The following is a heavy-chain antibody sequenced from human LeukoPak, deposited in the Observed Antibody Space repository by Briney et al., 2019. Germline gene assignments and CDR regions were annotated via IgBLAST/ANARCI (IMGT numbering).Heavy chain of an antibody. D-gene: IGHD6-19*01. Sequence: SETLSLTCTVSGGSISSYYWSWIRQPAGKGLEWIGRIYTSGSTNYNPSLKSRVTMSVDTSKNQFSLKLCSVTAADTAVYYCARDVAVAGTFAGFDYWGQGTLVTVSS. CDR1: GGSISSYY. CDR3: ARDVAVAGTFAGFDY. V-gene: IGHV4-4*07. J-gene: IGHJ4*02. CDR2: IYTSGST.